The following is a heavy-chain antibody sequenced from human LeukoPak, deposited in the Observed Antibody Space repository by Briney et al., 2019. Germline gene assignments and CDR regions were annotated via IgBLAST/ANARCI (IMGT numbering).Heavy chain of an antibody. CDR1: GFTFDDYA. CDR2: ISWNSGSI. V-gene: IGHV3-9*01. Sequence: PGRSLKLSCAASGFTFDDYAMHWVRQAPGKGLEWVSGISWNSGSIGYADSVKGRFTISRDNAKNSLYLQMNSLRAEDTAVYYCARDGEWLRRKYYYYGMDVWGQGTTVTVSS. D-gene: IGHD3-10*01. J-gene: IGHJ6*02. CDR3: ARDGEWLRRKYYYYGMDV.